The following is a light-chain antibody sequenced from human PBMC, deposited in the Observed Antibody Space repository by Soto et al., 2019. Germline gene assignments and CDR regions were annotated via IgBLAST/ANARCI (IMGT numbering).Light chain of an antibody. CDR1: QGISSF. V-gene: IGKV1-9*01. J-gene: IGKJ5*01. Sequence: DIQLTQSPSFLSASVGDRVTITCRASQGISSFLAWYQQRPGKAPKLLIFAASILQSGVPSRFSGSGSGTEFTLTISSLQPEDVATYYCQKYNSAPLTFGQGTRLENK. CDR2: AAS. CDR3: QKYNSAPLT.